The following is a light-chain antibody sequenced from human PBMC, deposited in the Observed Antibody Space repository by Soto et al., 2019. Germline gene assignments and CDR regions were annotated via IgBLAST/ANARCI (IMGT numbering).Light chain of an antibody. V-gene: IGLV2-14*03. CDR2: EVS. CDR1: SSDVGFSKY. Sequence: QCALTQPASVSGSPGQSITISCTGTSSDVGFSKYVFWFQQHPGKAPKLIISEVSNRPSGVSDRFSGSRSANTASLTISGLQAVDEADYYCSSFTSSDTDVFGTGTKLTVL. CDR3: SSFTSSDTDV. J-gene: IGLJ1*01.